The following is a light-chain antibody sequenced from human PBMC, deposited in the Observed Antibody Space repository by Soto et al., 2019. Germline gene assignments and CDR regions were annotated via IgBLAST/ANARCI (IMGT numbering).Light chain of an antibody. CDR2: AAS. V-gene: IGKV1-39*01. Sequence: DIQMAQSPSALSSSVGDILTITCRASQSISSYLNWYQQKPGKAPKLLIYAASSLQSGVPSRFSGSGSGTDFTLTISSLQPEDFATYYCQQSYSTPWTFGQGTKVDI. CDR1: QSISSY. CDR3: QQSYSTPWT. J-gene: IGKJ1*01.